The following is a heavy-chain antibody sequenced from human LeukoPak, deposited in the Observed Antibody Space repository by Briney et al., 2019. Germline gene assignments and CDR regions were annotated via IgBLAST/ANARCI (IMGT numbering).Heavy chain of an antibody. D-gene: IGHD3-22*01. CDR2: IYSGGST. Sequence: GGSLRLSWAASGFTVSSNYMSWVRQAPGKGLEWVSVIYSGGSTYYADSVKGRFTISRGNSKNTLYLQMNSLRAEDTAVYYCARDHHYDSSGRGFDYWGQGTLVTVSS. V-gene: IGHV3-66*01. CDR1: GFTVSSNY. J-gene: IGHJ4*02. CDR3: ARDHHYDSSGRGFDY.